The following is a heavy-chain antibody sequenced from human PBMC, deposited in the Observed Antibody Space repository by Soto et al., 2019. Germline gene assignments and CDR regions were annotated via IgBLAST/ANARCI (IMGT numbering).Heavy chain of an antibody. CDR3: ERDHLSASFDY. V-gene: IGHV3-33*01. CDR1: GFTFDTYV. D-gene: IGHD6-25*01. J-gene: IGHJ4*02. CDR2: IWYDGSNK. Sequence: QVQLVESGGGVVQPGRSLRLSCAASGFTFDTYVMHWVRQAPGKGLEWVALIWYDGSNKYYADSVKGRLTVSRDNSKKTMYLQMNRVRAEDTAVYNCERDHLSASFDYWGQGTLVTVSS.